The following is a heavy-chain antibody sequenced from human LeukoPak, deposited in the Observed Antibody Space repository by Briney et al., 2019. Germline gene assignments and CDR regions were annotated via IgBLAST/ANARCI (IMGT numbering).Heavy chain of an antibody. CDR1: GGSISSSDTY. D-gene: IGHD2-2*02. CDR2: ISYMGGP. V-gene: IGHV4-39*07. CDR3: ARLSHCSSASCYTSYFDS. Sequence: PSETLSLTCTVSGGSISSSDTYWGWIRQPPGKGLEWIGSISYMGGPYHNPSLRSRVTMSVGTSKNQFSLNLSSVTAADTAVYYCARLSHCSSASCYTSYFDSWGQGTLVTVSS. J-gene: IGHJ4*02.